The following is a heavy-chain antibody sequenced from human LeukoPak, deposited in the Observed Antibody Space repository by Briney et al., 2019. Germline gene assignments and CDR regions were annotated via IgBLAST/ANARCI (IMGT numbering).Heavy chain of an antibody. V-gene: IGHV1-18*01. CDR3: ARDLRLTTVTSVGASSLDS. J-gene: IGHJ4*02. D-gene: IGHD4-4*01. Sequence: GASVKVSCKASGYTFTSFGISWVRQAPGQGLEWMGWISAYSGYTEYPQNLQGRVTLTTDSSTSTAYLDLRGLRPDDTAVYYCARDLRLTTVTSVGASSLDSWGQGTLVTVSS. CDR1: GYTFTSFG. CDR2: ISAYSGYT.